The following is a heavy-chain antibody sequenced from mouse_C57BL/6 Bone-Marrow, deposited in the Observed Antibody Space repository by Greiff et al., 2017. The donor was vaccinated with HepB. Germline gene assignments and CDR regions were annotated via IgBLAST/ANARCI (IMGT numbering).Heavy chain of an antibody. Sequence: QVQLQQPGAELVKPGASVKLSCKASGYTFTSYWMHWVKQRPGQGLEWIGMIHPNSGSTNYNEKFKSKATLTVDKSSNTVYIQLSSLTSEDSAVYYCARRPAQGLITTVPGYFDVWGTGTTVTVSS. CDR2: IHPNSGST. D-gene: IGHD1-1*01. CDR1: GYTFTSYW. CDR3: ARRPAQGLITTVPGYFDV. V-gene: IGHV1-64*01. J-gene: IGHJ1*03.